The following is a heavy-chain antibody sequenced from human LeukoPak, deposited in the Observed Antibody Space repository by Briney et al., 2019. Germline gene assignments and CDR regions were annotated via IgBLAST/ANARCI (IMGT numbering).Heavy chain of an antibody. Sequence: GGSLRLSCAASGFTFSTYAMSWVRQAPGKGLEWVSAISGSGASTYYADSVKGRFIISRDNSKNTLYLQMSSLRAEDTAVYYCARPTKTAMVNGAFDIWGQGTMVAVPS. V-gene: IGHV3-23*01. CDR1: GFTFSTYA. J-gene: IGHJ3*02. CDR2: ISGSGAST. D-gene: IGHD5-18*01. CDR3: ARPTKTAMVNGAFDI.